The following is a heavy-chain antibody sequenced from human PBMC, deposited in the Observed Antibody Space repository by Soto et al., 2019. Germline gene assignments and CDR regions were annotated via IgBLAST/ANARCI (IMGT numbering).Heavy chain of an antibody. V-gene: IGHV3-23*01. CDR1: GFTFDSYA. CDR3: AKDPPWTVGPLAMDV. Sequence: EVQLSESGGGLTQRGGSLRLSCVASGFTFDSYAMNWIRQAPGKGLEWVSVISGGGTSTYYADSVKGRFTVSRDNSKNTLYLQMNSLRVEDTAVYYCAKDPPWTVGPLAMDVWGQGTTVTVSS. J-gene: IGHJ6*02. CDR2: ISGGGTST. D-gene: IGHD3-10*01.